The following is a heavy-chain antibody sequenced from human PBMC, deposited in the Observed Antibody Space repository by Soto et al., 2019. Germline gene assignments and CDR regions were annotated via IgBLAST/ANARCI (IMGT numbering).Heavy chain of an antibody. J-gene: IGHJ6*02. CDR3: ARGEGHHRYYYYDYGMDV. CDR2: INHCGST. CDR1: GGSFSGYY. V-gene: IGHV4-34*01. Sequence: SETLSLTCAVYGGSFSGYYWSWIRQPPGKGLEWIGEINHCGSTNYNLSLKSRVTISVDTSKNQFSLKLSSVTAADTAVYYCARGEGHHRYYYYDYGMDVWGQGTTVTVSS.